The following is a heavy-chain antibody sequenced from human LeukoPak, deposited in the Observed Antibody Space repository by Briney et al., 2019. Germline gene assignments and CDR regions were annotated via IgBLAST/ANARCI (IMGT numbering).Heavy chain of an antibody. D-gene: IGHD6-6*01. Sequence: GGSLRLSCAASGFTFSSYSMNWVRQAPGKGLEWVSSISSSSSYIHYADSVKGRFTISRDNAKNSLYLQMNSLRAEDTAVYYCALLSIAARPSRYMDVWGKGTTVTVSS. CDR1: GFTFSSYS. J-gene: IGHJ6*03. CDR2: ISSSSSYI. CDR3: ALLSIAARPSRYMDV. V-gene: IGHV3-21*01.